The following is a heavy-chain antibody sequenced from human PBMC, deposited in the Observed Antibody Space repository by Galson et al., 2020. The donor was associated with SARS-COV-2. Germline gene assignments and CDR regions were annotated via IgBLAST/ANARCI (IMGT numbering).Heavy chain of an antibody. CDR1: GFTFSSYG. V-gene: IGHV3-30*18. D-gene: IGHD3-3*01. J-gene: IGHJ6*03. CDR3: AKDPQYYDFWSGYLTGPQDYYYYHMDV. CDR2: ISYDGSNK. Sequence: GGSLRLSCAASGFTFSSYGMHWVRQAPGKGLEWVAVISYDGSNKYYADSVKGRFTISRDNSKNTLYLQMNSLRAEDTAVYYCAKDPQYYDFWSGYLTGPQDYYYYHMDVWGKGTTVTVSS.